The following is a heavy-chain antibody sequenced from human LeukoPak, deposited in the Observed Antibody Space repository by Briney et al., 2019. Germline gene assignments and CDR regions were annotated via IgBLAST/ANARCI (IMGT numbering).Heavy chain of an antibody. D-gene: IGHD6-13*01. CDR2: ISYDGSNK. CDR3: ARDALKLGTGFDY. CDR1: GFTFTNYG. Sequence: GGPLRLSCAASGFTFTNYGMSWVRQAPGKGLEWVAVISYDGSNKYYADSVKGRFTISRDNSKNTLYLQMNSLRAEDTAVYYCARDALKLGTGFDYWGQGTLVTVSS. V-gene: IGHV3-30*03. J-gene: IGHJ4*02.